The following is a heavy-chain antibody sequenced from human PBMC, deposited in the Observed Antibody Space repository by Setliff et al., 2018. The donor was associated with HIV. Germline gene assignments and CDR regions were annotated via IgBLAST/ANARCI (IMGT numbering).Heavy chain of an antibody. CDR2: IIPMFGTA. CDR3: ARGADGDFHYYMDV. CDR1: GGTFSSYP. J-gene: IGHJ6*03. Sequence: ASVKVSCKASGGTFSSYPITWVRQVPGQGLEWMGGIIPMFGTANYAQKFQGRVTITADASTKTAYMELSGLRSEDTAVYYCARGADGDFHYYMDVWGKGTTVTVSS. V-gene: IGHV1-69*13. D-gene: IGHD3-10*01.